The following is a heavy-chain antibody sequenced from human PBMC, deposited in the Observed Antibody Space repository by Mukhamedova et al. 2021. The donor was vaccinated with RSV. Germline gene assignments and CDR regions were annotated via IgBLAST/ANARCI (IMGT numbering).Heavy chain of an antibody. CDR3: AREGRRGDYGYYFFDS. J-gene: IGHJ4*02. D-gene: IGHD4-17*01. Sequence: GWINGDSGNTKYSQRFQGRVTFTRDASASTAYMELASLTSEDTAIYYCAREGRRGDYGYYFFDSWGQGIPVTVSS. V-gene: IGHV1-3*01. CDR2: INGDSGNT.